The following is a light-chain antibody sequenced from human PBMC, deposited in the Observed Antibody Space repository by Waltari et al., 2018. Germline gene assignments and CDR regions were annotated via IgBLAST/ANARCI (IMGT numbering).Light chain of an antibody. CDR3: QHAHNYPLT. CDR1: QRISGW. CDR2: GVS. V-gene: IGKV1-12*01. Sequence: DIQMTQSPFSVSASVGDTVTLTCRASQRISGWLAWYQPKPGKAPKLLIYGVSSLKSGVPSRFSGSGSGTDFNLTINSLQPEDFAAYYCQHAHNYPLTFGGGTKVEI. J-gene: IGKJ4*01.